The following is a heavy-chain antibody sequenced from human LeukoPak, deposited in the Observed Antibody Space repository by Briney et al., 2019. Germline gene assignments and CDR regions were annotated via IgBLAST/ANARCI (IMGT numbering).Heavy chain of an antibody. CDR2: ISRSSSSI. Sequence: GGSLRLSCAASGFTFGTYSMIWVRQAPGKGLEWVSSISRSSSSISYADSVRGRFTISRDNANNLLYLQMNSLRAEDTAVYYCARDNYDDSTFDYWGQGTLVTVSS. CDR1: GFTFGTYS. CDR3: ARDNYDDSTFDY. V-gene: IGHV3-21*06. D-gene: IGHD3-3*01. J-gene: IGHJ4*02.